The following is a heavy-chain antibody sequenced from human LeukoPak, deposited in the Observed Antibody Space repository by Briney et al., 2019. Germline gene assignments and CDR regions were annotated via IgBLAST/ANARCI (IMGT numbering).Heavy chain of an antibody. CDR3: ASESQQLVSVY. J-gene: IGHJ4*02. CDR1: GFTFSSYS. D-gene: IGHD6-13*01. Sequence: GGSLRLSCAASGFTFSSYSMNWVRQAPGKGLEWVSYISSSSSTIYYADSVKGRFTISRDNAKNSLYLQMNSLRAEDTAVYYCASESQQLVSVYWGQGTLVTVSS. CDR2: ISSSSSTI. V-gene: IGHV3-48*01.